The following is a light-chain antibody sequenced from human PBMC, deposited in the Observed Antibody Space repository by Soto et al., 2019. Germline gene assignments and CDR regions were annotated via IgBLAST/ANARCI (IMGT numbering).Light chain of an antibody. Sequence: DIVMTQSPATLSVSPGERVTLSCRASQSISINLAWYQQKPGQAPRLLIYGASTRATVIPARFSGSGSGTEFTLIISSLQSEDFAVYYCQQFNNWPPWTFGLGTKVVIK. CDR3: QQFNNWPPWT. V-gene: IGKV3-15*01. CDR2: GAS. CDR1: QSISIN. J-gene: IGKJ1*01.